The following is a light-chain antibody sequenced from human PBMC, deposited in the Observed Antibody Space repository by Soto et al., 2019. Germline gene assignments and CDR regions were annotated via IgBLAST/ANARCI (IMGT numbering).Light chain of an antibody. Sequence: QSALTQPASLSGSPGQSITVSCTGTSGDVRGYNYVSWYQQHPGKAPKLMISGVSNRPSGVSDRFSGSKSGNTASLTISGLQAEDDADYYCTSWTSSSTLVFGGGTKLTVL. CDR1: SGDVRGYNY. CDR2: GVS. CDR3: TSWTSSSTLV. J-gene: IGLJ3*02. V-gene: IGLV2-14*01.